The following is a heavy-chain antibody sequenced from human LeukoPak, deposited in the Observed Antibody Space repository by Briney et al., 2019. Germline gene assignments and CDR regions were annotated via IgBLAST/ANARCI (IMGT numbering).Heavy chain of an antibody. Sequence: GASVKVSCKASGYTXTDYYVHWVRQAPGQGLEWMGWISPSSGGTNYAQKFQGRVTMTRDTSISTAYMELSSLRSDDTAVYYCARGWGFGSIDYWGQGTLVTVSS. CDR2: ISPSSGGT. CDR1: GYTXTDYY. V-gene: IGHV1-2*02. CDR3: ARGWGFGSIDY. D-gene: IGHD7-27*01. J-gene: IGHJ4*02.